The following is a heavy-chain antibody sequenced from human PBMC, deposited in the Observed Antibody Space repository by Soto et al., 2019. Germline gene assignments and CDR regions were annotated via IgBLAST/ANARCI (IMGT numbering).Heavy chain of an antibody. J-gene: IGHJ4*02. CDR3: ARVGTGPGY. Sequence: VGSLRLSCAASGFTFSNYYMSWICLAPAQGLGRVSYISSSGSTIYYADSVKGRFTISRDNAKNSLYLQMNSLRAEDTAVYYCARVGTGPGYWGQGTLVTVSS. CDR2: ISSSGSTI. D-gene: IGHD6-13*01. CDR1: GFTFSNYY. V-gene: IGHV3-11*01.